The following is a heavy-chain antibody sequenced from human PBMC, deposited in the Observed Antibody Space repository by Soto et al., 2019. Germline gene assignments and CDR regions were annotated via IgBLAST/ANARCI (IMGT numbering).Heavy chain of an antibody. J-gene: IGHJ4*02. Sequence: GGSLRLSCATSGFTFSNYWMSCVRQARGKGLEWVANIKQDGSEKYYVDSVKGRFTISRDNAKNSLFLQMNSLRAEDTAVYYCARDVELGTVYSFVYWGQGTLVTVSS. CDR2: IKQDGSEK. CDR3: ARDVELGTVYSFVY. V-gene: IGHV3-7*01. CDR1: GFTFSNYW. D-gene: IGHD1-26*01.